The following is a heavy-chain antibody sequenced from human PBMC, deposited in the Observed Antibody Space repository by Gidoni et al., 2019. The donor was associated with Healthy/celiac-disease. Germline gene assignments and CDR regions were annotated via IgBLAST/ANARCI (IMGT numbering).Heavy chain of an antibody. J-gene: IGHJ4*02. D-gene: IGHD5-18*01. CDR3: AKGPVGYSYGLGSYDY. Sequence: EVQLLESGGGLVQPGGSLSLSCAASGFTFSSYAMSWVRQAPGKGVEWVSAISGSGGSTYYADSVKGRFTISRDNSKNTLYLQMNSLRAEDTAVYYCAKGPVGYSYGLGSYDYWGQGTLVTVSS. CDR2: ISGSGGST. CDR1: GFTFSSYA. V-gene: IGHV3-23*01.